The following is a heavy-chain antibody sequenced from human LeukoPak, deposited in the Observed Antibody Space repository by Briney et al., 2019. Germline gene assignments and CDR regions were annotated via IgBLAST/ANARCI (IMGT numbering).Heavy chain of an antibody. V-gene: IGHV3-9*01. CDR1: GFTFDDYG. CDR3: AVSGRVGY. D-gene: IGHD5-24*01. CDR2: ISWNGGSI. Sequence: GRSLRLSCAASGFTFDDYGMHWVRQAPGKGLEWVSGISWNGGSIGYADSVKGRFTISRDNAKNSLYLQMNSLGAEDTALYYCAVSGRVGYWGQGTLVTVSS. J-gene: IGHJ4*02.